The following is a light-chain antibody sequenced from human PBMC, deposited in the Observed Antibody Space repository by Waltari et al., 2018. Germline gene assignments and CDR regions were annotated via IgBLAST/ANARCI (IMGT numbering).Light chain of an antibody. CDR1: GSDVGDFKY. Sequence: QSALTQPRSVSGSPGQSVTISCTGIGSDVGDFKYVSWYQQPPGKAPKLVIYAVTQRPSGVPDRFSGSRSGYSASLTVSGLQGEDEADYYCCSYAGSWVFGGGTKLTVL. CDR2: AVT. J-gene: IGLJ3*02. CDR3: CSYAGSWV. V-gene: IGLV2-11*01.